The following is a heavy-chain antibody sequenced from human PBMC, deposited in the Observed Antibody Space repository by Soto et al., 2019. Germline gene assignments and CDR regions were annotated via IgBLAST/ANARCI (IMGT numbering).Heavy chain of an antibody. Sequence: QVQLVQSGAELKKPGASVNISCTASGFTFSDNLITWVRQAPGQGLEGRGWLNPDTGNTRYSETFQGRVTISRHSSASIAYLKRSDLENEDTALYFWARDSNSVGPRAKDAFDVWGPGTMITVSS. V-gene: IGHV1-3*01. J-gene: IGHJ3*01. D-gene: IGHD4-4*01. CDR1: GFTFSDNL. CDR2: LNPDTGNT. CDR3: ARDSNSVGPRAKDAFDV.